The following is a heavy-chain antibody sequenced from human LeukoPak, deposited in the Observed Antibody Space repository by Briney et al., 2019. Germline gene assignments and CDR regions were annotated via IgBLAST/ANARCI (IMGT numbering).Heavy chain of an antibody. CDR1: RFTFSSYA. Sequence: GGSLRLSRAASRFTFSSYAMSWVRQAPGKGLEWVSAISGSGGSTYYADSVKGRFTISRDNSKNTLYLQMNSLRAEDTAVYYCAKDLDGDYGHYYYGMDVWGQGTTVTVSS. V-gene: IGHV3-23*01. CDR2: ISGSGGST. CDR3: AKDLDGDYGHYYYGMDV. D-gene: IGHD4-17*01. J-gene: IGHJ6*02.